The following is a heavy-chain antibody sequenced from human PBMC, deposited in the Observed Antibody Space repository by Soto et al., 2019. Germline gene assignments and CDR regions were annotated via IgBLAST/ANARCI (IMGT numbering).Heavy chain of an antibody. V-gene: IGHV3-23*01. CDR3: AKDRFSGVIVVDY. Sequence: GGSLRLSCVGSGFSFRKYAMNWVRQAPGKGLEWVSGISGSGGSTYYADSVKGRFTISRDNSKNTLYLQMNSLRAEDTAVYYCAKDRFSGVIVVDYWGQGTLVTVSS. D-gene: IGHD3-16*02. J-gene: IGHJ4*02. CDR2: ISGSGGST. CDR1: GFSFRKYA.